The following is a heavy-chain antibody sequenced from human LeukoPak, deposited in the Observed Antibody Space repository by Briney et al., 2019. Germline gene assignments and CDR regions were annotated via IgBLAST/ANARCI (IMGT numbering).Heavy chain of an antibody. CDR2: IIISSSYI. CDR1: GFTFGSYS. D-gene: IGHD3-10*01. V-gene: IGHV3-21*01. J-gene: IGHJ4*02. Sequence: GGPLRLPWEALGFTFGSYSMTWAPQLPGKGLEWFYSIIISSSYIYYEDSVKGRFTISRDNAKNSLYLQMNSLRAEDTAVYYCARNLPYNYYGSGSYYTAIDYGGQGTLVTVSS. CDR3: ARNLPYNYYGSGSYYTAIDY.